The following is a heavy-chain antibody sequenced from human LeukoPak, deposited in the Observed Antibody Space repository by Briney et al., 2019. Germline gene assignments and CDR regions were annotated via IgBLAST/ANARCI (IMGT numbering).Heavy chain of an antibody. V-gene: IGHV2-5*02. CDR1: GFSLSTSGGG. J-gene: IGHJ3*02. CDR3: AHRGPGSYLGFAFDI. CDR2: IYWDDDK. D-gene: IGHD3-10*01. Sequence: SGPTLVKPTQTLTLTCTFSGFSLSTSGGGVGWIRQPPGKALEWLALIYWDDDKRYSPSLKSRLTITKDTSKNQAVLTMTNMDPVDTATYYCAHRGPGSYLGFAFDIWGQGTMVTVSS.